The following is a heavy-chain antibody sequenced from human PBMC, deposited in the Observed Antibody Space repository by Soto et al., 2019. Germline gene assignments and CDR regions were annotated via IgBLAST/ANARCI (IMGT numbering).Heavy chain of an antibody. V-gene: IGHV1-69*13. CDR3: ARPLQLRMYSSPPRHYYYYGMDV. CDR1: GGTFSSYA. Sequence: SVKVSCKASGGTFSSYAISWVRQAPGQGLEWMGGIIPIFGTANYAQKFQGRVTITADESTSTAYMELSSLRSEDTAVYYCARPLQLRMYSSPPRHYYYYGMDVWGQGTTVTVS. CDR2: IIPIFGTA. D-gene: IGHD6-19*01. J-gene: IGHJ6*02.